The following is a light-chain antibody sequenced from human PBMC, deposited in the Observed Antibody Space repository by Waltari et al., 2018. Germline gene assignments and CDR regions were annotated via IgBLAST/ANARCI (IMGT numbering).Light chain of an antibody. CDR3: SSYGGNNNIL. J-gene: IGLJ2*01. CDR1: SSAVGGFNY. CDR2: EVT. V-gene: IGLV2-8*01. Sequence: QSALTQPPSASGSPGQSVTISCPGTSSAVGGFNYVSWYQQHPGKAPKLIIFEVTKRPSGVPDRFSGSKSGNTASLTVSGLQSEDEADYYCSSYGGNNNILFGGGTKLSVL.